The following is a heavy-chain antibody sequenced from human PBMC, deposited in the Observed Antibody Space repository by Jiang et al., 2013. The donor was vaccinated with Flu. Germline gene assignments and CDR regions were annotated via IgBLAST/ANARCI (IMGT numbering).Heavy chain of an antibody. D-gene: IGHD4-17*01. V-gene: IGHV3-30-3*01. CDR2: TSDDGINK. CDR3: ARPMSYDYGDFDAFDI. CDR1: GFTFSTYA. J-gene: IGHJ3*02. Sequence: GGGVVHPGRSLRLSCAASGFTFSTYAIHWVRQAPGKGLEWVALTSDDGINKYYADSVKGRFTISRDNSKRTVYLQMNSLRTEDTAMYYCARPMSYDYGDFDAFDIWGQGTMVTVSS.